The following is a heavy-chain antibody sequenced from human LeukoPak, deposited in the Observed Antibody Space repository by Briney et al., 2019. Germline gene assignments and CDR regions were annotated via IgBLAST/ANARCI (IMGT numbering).Heavy chain of an antibody. CDR3: ASWYSSSASPSDY. D-gene: IGHD6-13*01. CDR2: ISHSGST. Sequence: SETLSLTCAVYGGSFSGYYWSWIRQPPGKGLEWIGEISHSGSTNYNPSLKSRVTISVDTSKNQFSLKLSSVTAADTAVYYCASWYSSSASPSDYWGQGTLVTVSS. CDR1: GGSFSGYY. V-gene: IGHV4-34*01. J-gene: IGHJ4*02.